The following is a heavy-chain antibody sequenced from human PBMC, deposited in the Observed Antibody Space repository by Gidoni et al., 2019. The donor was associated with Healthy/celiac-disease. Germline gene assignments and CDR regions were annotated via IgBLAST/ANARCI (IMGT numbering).Heavy chain of an antibody. Sequence: QVQLVESGGGVVQHGRSLRLSCAASGFTFSSYGMHGVRQAPGKGLEWVAVIWYDGSNKYYADSVKGRFTISRDNSKNTLYLQMNSLRAEDTAVYYCARDHSSGWYGVGDYWGQGTLVTVSS. CDR2: IWYDGSNK. CDR3: ARDHSSGWYGVGDY. J-gene: IGHJ4*02. CDR1: GFTFSSYG. V-gene: IGHV3-33*01. D-gene: IGHD6-19*01.